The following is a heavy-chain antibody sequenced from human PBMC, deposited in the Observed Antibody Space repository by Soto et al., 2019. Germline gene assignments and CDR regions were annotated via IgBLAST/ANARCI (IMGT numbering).Heavy chain of an antibody. CDR2: IIPIPGTA. CDR1: GGTFGSYA. D-gene: IGHD2-2*01. J-gene: IGHJ6*02. V-gene: IGHV1-69*01. CDR3: ARSQGSSTSLEIYYYYYYGMDV. Sequence: QVQLVQSGAEVKKPGSSVKVSCKASGGTFGSYAISWVRQAPGQGLEWMGGIIPIPGTANYAQKFQGRVTIAADESTSTAYMELSSLRSEDTPVYYCARSQGSSTSLEIYYYYYYGMDVWGQGTTVTVSS.